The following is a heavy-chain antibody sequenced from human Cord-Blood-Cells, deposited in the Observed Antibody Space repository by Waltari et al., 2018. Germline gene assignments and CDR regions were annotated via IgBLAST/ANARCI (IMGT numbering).Heavy chain of an antibody. CDR1: GFTFSSYG. J-gene: IGHJ4*02. D-gene: IGHD6-13*01. Sequence: QVPLVESGGGVVQPGRSLRRSCAASGFTFSSYGMHWVPQAPGKGVEWVAVISYDGSNKYYADSVKGRFTISRDNSKNTLYLQMNSLRAEDTAVYYCAKDRYSSYYFDYWGQGTLVTVSS. CDR3: AKDRYSSYYFDY. CDR2: ISYDGSNK. V-gene: IGHV3-30*18.